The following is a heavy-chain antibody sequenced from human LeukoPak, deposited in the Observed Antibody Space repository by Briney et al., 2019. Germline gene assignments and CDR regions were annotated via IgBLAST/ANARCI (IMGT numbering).Heavy chain of an antibody. CDR2: IRYDGSNK. D-gene: IGHD4-11*01. J-gene: IGHJ6*03. V-gene: IGHV3-30*02. CDR3: ARVQVTTRYYYMDV. CDR1: GFTFSSYG. Sequence: GGSLRLSCAASGFTFSSYGMHWVRQAPGKGLEWVAFIRYDGSNKYYADSVKGRFTISRDNSKNTLYLQMNSLRAEDTAVYYCARVQVTTRYYYMDVWGKGTTVTVSS.